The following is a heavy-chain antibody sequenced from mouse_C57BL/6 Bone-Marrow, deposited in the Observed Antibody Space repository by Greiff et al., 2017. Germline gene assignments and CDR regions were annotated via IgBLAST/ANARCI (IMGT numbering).Heavy chain of an antibody. CDR2: SRNKANDYTT. V-gene: IGHV7-1*01. J-gene: IGHJ4*01. D-gene: IGHD2-5*01. CDR1: GFTFSDFY. CDR3: ARGPYYSTPYYAMDY. Sequence: EVKLMESGGGLVQSGRSLRLSCATSGFTFSDFYMEWVRQAPGKGLEWIAASRNKANDYTTEYSASVKGRFIVSRDTSQSILYLQMNALRAEDTAIYYCARGPYYSTPYYAMDYWGQGTSVTVSS.